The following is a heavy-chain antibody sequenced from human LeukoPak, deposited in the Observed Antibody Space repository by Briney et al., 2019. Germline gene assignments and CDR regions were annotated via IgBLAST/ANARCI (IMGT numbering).Heavy chain of an antibody. V-gene: IGHV3-23*01. D-gene: IGHD3-10*01. CDR1: GYTFSSYA. CDR2: ISDSGDST. Sequence: GGSLRLSCEASGYTFSSYAMSWVRQAPGKGLEWVSVISDSGDSTYYADSVKGRFTISRDSSKNTLYLQMNSLRAEDTAVYYCAKASITMVRGVITPTSFDYWGQGTLVTVSS. CDR3: AKASITMVRGVITPTSFDY. J-gene: IGHJ4*02.